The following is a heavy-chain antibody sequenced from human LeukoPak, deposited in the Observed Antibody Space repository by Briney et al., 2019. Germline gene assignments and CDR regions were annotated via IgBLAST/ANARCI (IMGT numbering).Heavy chain of an antibody. CDR1: GGSISSYY. D-gene: IGHD1-7*01. J-gene: IGHJ4*02. CDR3: ARGIIETSSIDY. V-gene: IGHV4-59*12. Sequence: SETLSLTCTVSGGSISSYYWSWIRQPPGKGLEWIGYIYYSGSTYYNPSLKSRVTISVDTSKNQFSLKLSSVTAADTAVYYCARGIIETSSIDYWGQGTLVTVSS. CDR2: IYYSGST.